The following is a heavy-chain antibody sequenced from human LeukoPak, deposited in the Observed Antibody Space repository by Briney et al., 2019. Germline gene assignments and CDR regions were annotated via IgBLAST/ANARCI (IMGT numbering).Heavy chain of an antibody. CDR2: IWYDGSNK. Sequence: GGSLRLSCAASGFTFSNYGMHWVRQAPGKGLEWVAFIWYDGSNKYYADSVKGRFTISRDNSKNTVYLQMNSLRAEDTAVYYCAAYCSSTSCYDDKWGQGTLVTVSS. CDR3: AAYCSSTSCYDDK. J-gene: IGHJ4*02. D-gene: IGHD2-2*01. V-gene: IGHV3-30*02. CDR1: GFTFSNYG.